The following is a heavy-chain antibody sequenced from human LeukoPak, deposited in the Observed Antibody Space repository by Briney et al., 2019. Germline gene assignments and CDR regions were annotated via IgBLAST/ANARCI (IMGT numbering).Heavy chain of an antibody. CDR3: AKGIDSTGKVDY. D-gene: IGHD3-22*01. V-gene: IGHV1-69*02. J-gene: IGHJ4*02. Sequence: GRVTLSADKSTNTAYMELTSLRPEDTAVYYCAKGIDSTGKVDYWGQGTLVTVSS.